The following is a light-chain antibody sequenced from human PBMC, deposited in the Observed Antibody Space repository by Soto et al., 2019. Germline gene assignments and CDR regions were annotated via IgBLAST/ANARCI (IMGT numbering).Light chain of an antibody. CDR2: DVS. V-gene: IGLV2-14*01. Sequence: QSAPAPPASVSGSPGQSIPISRTGTNSDVGGYNYVSWYQQHPGKAPKLMIYDVSNRPAGVSNRFSGSKSGNTASLTISGLQAEDEADYYCSSYTSSSTYVFGTGTKVTVL. CDR1: NSDVGGYNY. J-gene: IGLJ1*01. CDR3: SSYTSSSTYV.